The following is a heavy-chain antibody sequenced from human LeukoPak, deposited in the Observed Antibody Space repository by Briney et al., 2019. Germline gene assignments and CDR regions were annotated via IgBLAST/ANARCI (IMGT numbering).Heavy chain of an antibody. CDR2: IYSGGTT. Sequence: GGSLKLSCAASGLTVNSNYMNWVRQAPGKGLQWVSVIYSGGTTYYADSVKGRFTISRDNSKNTLYLQMNSLRAEDTAVYYCARALLVRNGYNYSPNYFDYWGQGTLVTVSS. D-gene: IGHD5-24*01. J-gene: IGHJ4*02. CDR1: GLTVNSNY. CDR3: ARALLVRNGYNYSPNYFDY. V-gene: IGHV3-53*01.